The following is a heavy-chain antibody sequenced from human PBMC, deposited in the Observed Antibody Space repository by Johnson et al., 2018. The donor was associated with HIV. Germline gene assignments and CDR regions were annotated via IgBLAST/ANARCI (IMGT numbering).Heavy chain of an antibody. CDR3: AREREDYGLDI. CDR1: GFTFSTYW. J-gene: IGHJ3*02. CDR2: IKQDGSEK. Sequence: VQLVESGGGLVQPGGSLRLSCVASGFTFSTYWMSWVRQAPGKGLEWLANIKQDGSEKNYVDSVKGRFTISRDNAKNSVYLQMNSQRAEDTAVYYCAREREDYGLDIWGQGTMVTVSS. V-gene: IGHV3-7*05. D-gene: IGHD4/OR15-4a*01.